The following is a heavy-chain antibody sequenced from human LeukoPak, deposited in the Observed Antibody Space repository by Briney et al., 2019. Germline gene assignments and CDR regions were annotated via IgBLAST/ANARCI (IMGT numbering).Heavy chain of an antibody. Sequence: PGGSLRLSCAASGFTFSSYAMSWVRQAPGKGLEWVSAISGSGGSTYYADSVKGRFTISRDNSKNTLYLQMNSLRAEDTAVYYCAKSTYYDFWSGYYIDGNYYYYGMDVWGQGTTVTVSS. V-gene: IGHV3-23*01. CDR2: ISGSGGST. CDR3: AKSTYYDFWSGYYIDGNYYYYGMDV. D-gene: IGHD3-3*01. J-gene: IGHJ6*02. CDR1: GFTFSSYA.